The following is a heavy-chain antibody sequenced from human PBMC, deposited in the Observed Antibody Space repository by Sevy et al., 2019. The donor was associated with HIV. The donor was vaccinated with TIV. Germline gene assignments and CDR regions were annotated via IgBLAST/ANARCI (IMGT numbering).Heavy chain of an antibody. V-gene: IGHV3-66*01. Sequence: GGSLRLSCAASGFTVSSNYMSWVRQAPGKGLEWVSVIYSGGITYYADSVKGRFTISRDNSKNTLYLQMNSLRAEDTAVYYCARSLGSSSPYYYGMDVRGQWTTVTVSS. CDR3: ARSLGSSSPYYYGMDV. J-gene: IGHJ6*02. D-gene: IGHD6-6*01. CDR2: IYSGGIT. CDR1: GFTVSSNY.